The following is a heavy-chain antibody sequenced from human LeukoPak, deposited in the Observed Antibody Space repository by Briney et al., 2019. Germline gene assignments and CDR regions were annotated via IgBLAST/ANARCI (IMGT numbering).Heavy chain of an antibody. D-gene: IGHD3-3*01. V-gene: IGHV1-18*01. CDR3: ARVSSGGGITIFGVVRGRDYYYMDV. Sequence: ASVKVSCKASGYTFTSYGISWVRQAPGQGLEWMGWISAYNGNTNYAQKLQGRVTMTTDTSTSTAYMELRSLRSDDTAVYYCARVSSGGGITIFGVVRGRDYYYMDVWGKGTTVTVS. CDR1: GYTFTSYG. J-gene: IGHJ6*03. CDR2: ISAYNGNT.